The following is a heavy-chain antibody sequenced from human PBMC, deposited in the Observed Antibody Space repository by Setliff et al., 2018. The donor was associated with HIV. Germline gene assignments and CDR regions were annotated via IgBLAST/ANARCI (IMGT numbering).Heavy chain of an antibody. D-gene: IGHD2-8*01. CDR2: INPNSGGT. CDR3: ARDSGYCANGVCSDNY. Sequence: ASVKVSCKASGYTFTGYYMHWVRQAPGQGLEWMGRINPNSGGTNYAQKFQGRVTMTRDTSISTAYMELSSLRSEDTAVYYCARDSGYCANGVCSDNYWGQRTLVTV. CDR1: GYTFTGYY. J-gene: IGHJ4*02. V-gene: IGHV1-2*06.